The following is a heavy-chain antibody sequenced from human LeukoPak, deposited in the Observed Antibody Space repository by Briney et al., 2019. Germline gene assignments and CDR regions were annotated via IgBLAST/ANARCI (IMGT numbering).Heavy chain of an antibody. V-gene: IGHV1-3*01. D-gene: IGHD3-10*01. Sequence: GASVKVSCKASGYTFTSYAMHWVRQAPGQRLEWMGWINAGNGNTKYSQKFQGRVTITRDTSASTAYMELSSLRSEDTAVYYCARDQDVLLWFGEFTWFDPWGQGTLVTVSS. CDR2: INAGNGNT. CDR1: GYTFTSYA. CDR3: ARDQDVLLWFGEFTWFDP. J-gene: IGHJ5*02.